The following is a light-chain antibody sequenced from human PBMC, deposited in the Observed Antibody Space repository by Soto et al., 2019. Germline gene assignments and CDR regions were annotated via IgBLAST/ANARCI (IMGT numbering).Light chain of an antibody. CDR3: QQYYSWPRGT. CDR1: QNIISN. CDR2: FAS. V-gene: IGKV3-15*01. Sequence: EIVLTQSPGTLSVCPGERATLSGLASQNIISNLAWYQQKPGQAPRLLIFFASTRVTGIPARFSGSGSGTEFTLTISSLQSEDFGVYYCQQYYSWPRGTFGQGTKVDI. J-gene: IGKJ1*01.